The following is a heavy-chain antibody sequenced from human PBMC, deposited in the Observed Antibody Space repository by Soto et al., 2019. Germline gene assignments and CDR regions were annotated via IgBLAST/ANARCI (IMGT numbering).Heavy chain of an antibody. CDR3: AAVHVEGTVTYYYGMDV. CDR1: GFTFSSYA. D-gene: IGHD4-4*01. V-gene: IGHV3-23*01. J-gene: IGHJ6*02. Sequence: EVQLLESGGGLVQPGGSLRLSCAASGFTFSSYAMSWVRQAPGQGLEWVSAISGSGGNTYYADSVKGRFTISRDNSKNTLYLQMNSLRVEDTAVYYCAAVHVEGTVTYYYGMDVWGQGTTVTVSS. CDR2: ISGSGGNT.